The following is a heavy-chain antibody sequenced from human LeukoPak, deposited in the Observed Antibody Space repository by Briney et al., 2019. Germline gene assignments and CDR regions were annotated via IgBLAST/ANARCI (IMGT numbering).Heavy chain of an antibody. CDR1: GFTFSSYG. CDR2: IRYDGSNR. J-gene: IGHJ4*02. D-gene: IGHD3-10*01. CDR3: ARVSHVYGSGSNNRLDY. V-gene: IGHV3-30*02. Sequence: TGGSLRLSCAASGFTFSSYGMHWVRQAPGKGLEWVAFIRYDGSNRYYADSVKGRFTISRDNSKNTLYLQMNSLRAEDTAVYYCARVSHVYGSGSNNRLDYWGQGTLVTVSS.